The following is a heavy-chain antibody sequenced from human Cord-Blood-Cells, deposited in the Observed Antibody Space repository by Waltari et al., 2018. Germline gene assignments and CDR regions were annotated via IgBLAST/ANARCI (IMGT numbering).Heavy chain of an antibody. J-gene: IGHJ4*02. V-gene: IGHV1-69*01. Sequence: QVQLVQSGAEVMRPKSALKLSCKASGGTSSSYALSWVRQGPGQGLEWLGGMIPIFGTPNYAQKFQGRVTITADESTSTAYMELSSLRSEDTAVYDCARGHWSYFDYWGQGTLVTVSS. CDR3: ARGHWSYFDY. CDR1: GGTSSSYA. D-gene: IGHD1-1*01. CDR2: MIPIFGTP.